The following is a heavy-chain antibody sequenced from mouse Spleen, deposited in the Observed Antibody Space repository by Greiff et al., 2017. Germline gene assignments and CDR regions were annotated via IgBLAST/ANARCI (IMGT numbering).Heavy chain of an antibody. CDR1: GFTFSSYA. V-gene: IGHV5-9-1*01. CDR2: ISSGGSYT. Sequence: EVMLVESGGGLVKPGGSLKLSCAASGFTFSSYAMSWVRQTPEKRLEWVATISSGGSYTYYPDSVKGRFTISRDNAKNTLYLQMSSLRSEDTAMYYCARDGTNAMDYWGQGTSVTVSS. D-gene: IGHD2-1*01. J-gene: IGHJ4*01. CDR3: ARDGTNAMDY.